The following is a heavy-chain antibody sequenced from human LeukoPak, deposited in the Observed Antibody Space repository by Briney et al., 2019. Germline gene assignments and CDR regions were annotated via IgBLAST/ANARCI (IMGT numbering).Heavy chain of an antibody. CDR2: ISSSGSTI. V-gene: IGHV3-48*03. CDR1: GFTFSSYE. Sequence: PGGSLRLSCAASGFTFSSYEMNWVRQAPGKGLEWVSYISSSGSTIYYADSVKGRFTISRDNSKNTLYLQMNRLRAEDTAVYYCARDLTMVRGVRMYYFDYWGQGTLVTVSS. J-gene: IGHJ4*02. D-gene: IGHD3-10*01. CDR3: ARDLTMVRGVRMYYFDY.